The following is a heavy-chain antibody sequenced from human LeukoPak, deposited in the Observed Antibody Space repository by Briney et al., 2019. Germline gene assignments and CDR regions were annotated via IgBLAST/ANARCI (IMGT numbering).Heavy chain of an antibody. D-gene: IGHD3-10*01. Sequence: GGSLTLSCAASGFTFSNYALNWVRQAPGKGLEWVSSFSASGGSTTYGGGTNYAHSVKARFTISRDNTRSTLFLQMNSLRAEDTAVYYCATSSPWQHYYRYYFESWGQGTLVTVSS. CDR1: GFTFSNYA. CDR3: ATSSPWQHYYRYYFES. CDR2: FSASGGST. J-gene: IGHJ4*02. V-gene: IGHV3-23*01.